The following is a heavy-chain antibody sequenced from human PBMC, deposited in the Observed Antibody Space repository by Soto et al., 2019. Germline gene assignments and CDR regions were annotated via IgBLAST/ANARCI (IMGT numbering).Heavy chain of an antibody. Sequence: SETLSLTCAVSGGSISSGGYSWSWIRQPPGKGLEWIGYIYHSGSTYYNPSLKSRVTISVDRSKNQFSLKLSSVTAADTAVYYCARDYSLWFGLVWGQGTTVTVSS. J-gene: IGHJ6*02. CDR1: GGSISSGGYS. CDR2: IYHSGST. V-gene: IGHV4-30-2*01. D-gene: IGHD3-10*01. CDR3: ARDYSLWFGLV.